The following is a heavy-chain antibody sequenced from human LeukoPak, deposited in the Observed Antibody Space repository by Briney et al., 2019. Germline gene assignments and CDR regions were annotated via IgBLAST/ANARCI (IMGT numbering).Heavy chain of an antibody. CDR2: ISSSSSYI. Sequence: GGSLRLSCAASGFTFSSYSMNWVRQAPGKGLEWVSSISSSSSYIYYADSAKGRFTISRDNAKNSLYLQMNSLRAEDTAVYYCARGPYDFWSGLGYYYYYMDVWGKGTTVTVSS. J-gene: IGHJ6*03. V-gene: IGHV3-21*01. CDR3: ARGPYDFWSGLGYYYYYMDV. D-gene: IGHD3-3*01. CDR1: GFTFSSYS.